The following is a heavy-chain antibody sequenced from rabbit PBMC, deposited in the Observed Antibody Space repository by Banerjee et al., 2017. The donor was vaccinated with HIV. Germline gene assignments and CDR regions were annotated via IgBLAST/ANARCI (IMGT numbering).Heavy chain of an antibody. CDR3: ARDLGGVIGWNFNL. J-gene: IGHJ4*01. V-gene: IGHV1S47*01. CDR1: GIDFSSYG. CDR2: IYPDYGST. Sequence: QEQLKETGGGLVQPGGSLTLSCKASGIDFSSYGISWVRQVPGKGLEWIAYIYPDYGSTNYASWVTGRYTISLDNAQNTVFLQMTSLTDADTATYFCARDLGGVIGWNFNLWGQGTLVTVS. D-gene: IGHD1-1*01.